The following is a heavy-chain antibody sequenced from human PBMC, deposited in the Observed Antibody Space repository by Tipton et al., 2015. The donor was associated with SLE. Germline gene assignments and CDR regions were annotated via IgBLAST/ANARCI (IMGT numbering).Heavy chain of an antibody. CDR3: AREGVHFWSGSSYYYYYYKDV. CDR1: RGSIRSYY. Sequence: LRLSCTVSRGSIRSYYWSWIRQPAGKGLEWIGRIYTSGSTNYNPSLKSRVTISVDTSKNQFSLKLSSVTAADTAVYYCAREGVHFWSGSSYYYYYYKDVWGKGTTVTVSS. D-gene: IGHD3-3*02. J-gene: IGHJ6*03. V-gene: IGHV4-4*07. CDR2: IYTSGST.